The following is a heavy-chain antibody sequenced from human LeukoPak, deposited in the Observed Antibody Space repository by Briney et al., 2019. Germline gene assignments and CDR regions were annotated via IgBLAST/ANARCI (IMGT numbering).Heavy chain of an antibody. D-gene: IGHD6-13*01. CDR3: ARGSDVAAAGPFDP. CDR2: IGTAGDT. J-gene: IGHJ5*02. Sequence: GGSLRLSCAASGFTFSSYDMHWVRHATGKGLEWVSAIGTAGDTYYPGSVKGRFTISRENAKNSLYLQMNSLRAGDTAVYYCARGSDVAAAGPFDPWGQGTLVTVSS. CDR1: GFTFSSYD. V-gene: IGHV3-13*01.